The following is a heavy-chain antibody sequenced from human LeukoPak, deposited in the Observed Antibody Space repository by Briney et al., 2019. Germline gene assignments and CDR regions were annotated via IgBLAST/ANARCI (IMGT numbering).Heavy chain of an antibody. CDR3: ARDRCGGDCYADI. J-gene: IGHJ3*02. CDR2: ISSSSSYI. Sequence: GGSLRLSCAASGFTFSSYSMNWVRQAPGKGLEWVSSISSSSSYIYYADSVKGRFTISRDNAKNSLYLQMNSLRAEDTAVYYCARDRCGGDCYADIWGQGTMVTVSS. V-gene: IGHV3-21*01. CDR1: GFTFSSYS. D-gene: IGHD2-21*02.